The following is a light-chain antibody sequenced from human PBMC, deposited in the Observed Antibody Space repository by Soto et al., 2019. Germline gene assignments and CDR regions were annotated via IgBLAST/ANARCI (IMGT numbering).Light chain of an antibody. J-gene: IGLJ1*01. V-gene: IGLV2-14*01. Sequence: QSVLTQPASVSGSPGQSVTISCTGTSSDVGGYNSVSWFQQHPGKGPKLMIYDVSNRPSGVSNRFSGAKSGNTASLTISGLQTEDEADYYCNSYTNSSTLLFVFGTGTKVTVL. CDR2: DVS. CDR1: SSDVGGYNS. CDR3: NSYTNSSTLLFV.